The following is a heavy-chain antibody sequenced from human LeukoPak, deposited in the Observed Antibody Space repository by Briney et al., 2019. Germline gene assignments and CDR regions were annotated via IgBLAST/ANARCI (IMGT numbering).Heavy chain of an antibody. V-gene: IGHV4-34*01. CDR3: ARLPLWFGEFGFDY. Sequence: SETLSLTCAVYGGSFSGYYWSWIRQPPGKGLEWIGEITHSGSTNYNPSLKSRVTISVATSKNKFSLKLSSVPAADTAVYYCARLPLWFGEFGFDYWGQGTLVTVSS. CDR2: ITHSGST. CDR1: GGSFSGYY. J-gene: IGHJ4*02. D-gene: IGHD3-10*01.